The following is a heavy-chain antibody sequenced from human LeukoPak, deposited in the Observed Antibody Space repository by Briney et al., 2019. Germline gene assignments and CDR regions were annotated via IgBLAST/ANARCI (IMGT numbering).Heavy chain of an antibody. CDR3: ARGNYDILTGYYLFDY. Sequence: ASVKVSCKASGYTFTGYDINWVRQATGQGGEWMGWMNPNSGNTGYAQKFQGRVTMTRNTSISTAYMELSSLRSEDTAVYYCARGNYDILTGYYLFDYWGQGTLVTVSS. V-gene: IGHV1-8*01. CDR2: MNPNSGNT. CDR1: GYTFTGYD. D-gene: IGHD3-9*01. J-gene: IGHJ4*02.